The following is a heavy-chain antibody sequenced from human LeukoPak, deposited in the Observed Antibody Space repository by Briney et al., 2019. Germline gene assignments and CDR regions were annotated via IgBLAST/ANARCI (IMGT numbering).Heavy chain of an antibody. CDR1: GFTFSDYG. CDR2: INQDGSQI. CDR3: SAILYH. Sequence: GGSLRLSCAASGFTFSDYGMHWVRQAPGKGLEWVANINQDGSQIYYLDSVKARFTISRDNAKESVSLQMNSLRAEDTAIYYCSAILYHWGQGTLVTVSS. V-gene: IGHV3-7*01. D-gene: IGHD2-2*01. J-gene: IGHJ4*02.